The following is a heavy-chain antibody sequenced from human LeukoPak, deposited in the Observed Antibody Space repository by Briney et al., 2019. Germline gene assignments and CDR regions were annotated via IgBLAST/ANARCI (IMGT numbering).Heavy chain of an antibody. J-gene: IGHJ4*02. Sequence: ASVKVSCKASGYTFTGYYMHWVRQAPGQGLEWMGWINPNSGGTNYAQKFQGRVTMTRDTSISTAYMELSRLRSDDTAVYYCARAITIFGVVRPFDYWGQGTLVTVSS. CDR2: INPNSGGT. CDR1: GYTFTGYY. D-gene: IGHD3-3*01. V-gene: IGHV1-2*02. CDR3: ARAITIFGVVRPFDY.